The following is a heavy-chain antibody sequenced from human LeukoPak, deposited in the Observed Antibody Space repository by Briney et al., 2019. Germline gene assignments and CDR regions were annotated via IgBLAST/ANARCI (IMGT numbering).Heavy chain of an antibody. CDR1: GGSISRSSCY. Sequence: SETLSLTCTVSGGSISRSSCYWGWIRQPPGKGLEWIGSIYYSGSAYYNPSLKSRVTISVDTSKNQFSLKLSSVTAADTAVYYCASPEAGIAVAGSGGRFDYWGQGTLVTVSS. J-gene: IGHJ4*02. V-gene: IGHV4-39*01. D-gene: IGHD6-19*01. CDR3: ASPEAGIAVAGSGGRFDY. CDR2: IYYSGSA.